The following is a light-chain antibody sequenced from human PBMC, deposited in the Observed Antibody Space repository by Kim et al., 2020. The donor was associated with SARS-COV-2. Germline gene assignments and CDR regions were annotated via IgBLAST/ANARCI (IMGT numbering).Light chain of an antibody. Sequence: SSELTQDPAVSVALGQTVRITCQGDSLRSYYASWYQQMPRQAAIVVISGKNNRPSGIPDRFSGSSSGNTASLTITGAQAEDEADYCCSSRDSNGYVLFGGGTQLTVL. CDR2: GKN. V-gene: IGLV3-19*01. J-gene: IGLJ2*01. CDR1: SLRSYY. CDR3: SSRDSNGYVL.